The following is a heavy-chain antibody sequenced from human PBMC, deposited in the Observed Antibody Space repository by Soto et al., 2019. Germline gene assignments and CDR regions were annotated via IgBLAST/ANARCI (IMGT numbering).Heavy chain of an antibody. J-gene: IGHJ4*02. D-gene: IGHD2-15*01. CDR2: IWYDGSNK. CDR3: ARDPYCSGGSCYSSSYFDY. V-gene: IGHV3-33*01. CDR1: GFTFSSYG. Sequence: GGSLRLSCAASGFTFSSYGMHWVRQAPGKGLEWVAVIWYDGSNKYYADSVKGRFTISRDNSKNTLYLQMNSLRAEDTAVHYCARDPYCSGGSCYSSSYFDYWGQGTLVTVSS.